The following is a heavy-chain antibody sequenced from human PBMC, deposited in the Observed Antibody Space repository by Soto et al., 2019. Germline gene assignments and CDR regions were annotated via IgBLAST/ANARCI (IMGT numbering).Heavy chain of an antibody. CDR1: GYTFTSYG. Sequence: ASVKVSCKASGYTFTSYGISWVRQAPGQGLEWMGWISAYNGNTNYAQKLQGRVTMTTDTSTSTAYMELRSLRSDDTAVYYCARGRDYGDYVETFAYWGQGTLVTVSS. CDR2: ISAYNGNT. J-gene: IGHJ4*02. V-gene: IGHV1-18*01. D-gene: IGHD4-17*01. CDR3: ARGRDYGDYVETFAY.